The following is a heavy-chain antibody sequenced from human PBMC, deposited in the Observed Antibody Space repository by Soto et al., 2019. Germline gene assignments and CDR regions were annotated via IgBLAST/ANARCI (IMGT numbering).Heavy chain of an antibody. Sequence: QVQLQESGPGLVKPSGTLSLTCAVSGDSVSSPYYWCWVRQPPGKGLEWIGEVFHTGTTSYNPSLRSRFTISMDKSNNQFSLDLSSVTAAYTAVYYCARSAGWYAVHSWGPGTLVIVSS. V-gene: IGHV4-4*02. J-gene: IGHJ4*02. D-gene: IGHD6-19*01. CDR2: VFHTGTT. CDR3: ARSAGWYAVHS. CDR1: GDSVSSPYY.